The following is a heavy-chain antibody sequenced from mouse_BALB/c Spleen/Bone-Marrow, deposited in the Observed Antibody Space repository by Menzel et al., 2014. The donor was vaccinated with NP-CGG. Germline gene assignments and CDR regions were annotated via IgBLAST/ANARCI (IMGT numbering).Heavy chain of an antibody. V-gene: IGHV5-4*02. Sequence: VQLQQSGGGLVKPGGSLKLSCAASGFTFSDYYMYRVRQTPEKRLEWVAIISDGGSYTYYPDSVKGRFTISRDNAKNNLYLQMSSLKSDDTAMYYCARDRAYYRYDGYYYAMDYWGQGTSVTVSS. CDR3: ARDRAYYRYDGYYYAMDY. J-gene: IGHJ4*01. CDR1: GFTFSDYY. D-gene: IGHD2-14*01. CDR2: ISDGGSYT.